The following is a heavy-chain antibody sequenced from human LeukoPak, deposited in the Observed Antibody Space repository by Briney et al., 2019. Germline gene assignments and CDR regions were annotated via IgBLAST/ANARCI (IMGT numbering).Heavy chain of an antibody. CDR3: ARRSYDFWSGYDN. CDR1: GYSISSGCY. Sequence: SETLSLTCTVSGYSISSGCYWGWIRQPPGKGLEWIGSIYHSGSTYYNPSLKSRVTISVDTSKNQFSLKLSSVTAADTAVYYCARRSYDFWSGYDNWGQGTLVTVSS. J-gene: IGHJ4*02. D-gene: IGHD3-3*01. V-gene: IGHV4-38-2*02. CDR2: IYHSGST.